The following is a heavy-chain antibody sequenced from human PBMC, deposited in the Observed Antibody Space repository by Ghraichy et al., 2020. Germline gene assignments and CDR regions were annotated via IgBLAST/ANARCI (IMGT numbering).Heavy chain of an antibody. CDR3: ARVYPAEFSGDYGPFDY. Sequence: GGSLRLSCAASGFTVSSNYMSWVRQAPGKGLEWVSVIYSGGSTYYADSVKGRFTISRDNSKNTLYLQMNSLRAEDTAVYYCARVYPAEFSGDYGPFDYWGQRTLVTVSS. J-gene: IGHJ4*02. D-gene: IGHD4-17*01. CDR1: GFTVSSNY. CDR2: IYSGGST. V-gene: IGHV3-53*01.